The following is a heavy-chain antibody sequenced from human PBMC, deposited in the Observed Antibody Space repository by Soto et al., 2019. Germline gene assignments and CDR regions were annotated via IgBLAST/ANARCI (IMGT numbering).Heavy chain of an antibody. CDR2: IYSGGST. CDR1: GFTVSSNY. Sequence: GGSLRLSCAASGFTVSSNYMSWVRQAPGRGLGWASVIYSGGSTYYADSVKGRFTISRDNSKNTLYLQMNSLRAEATAVYYCARGPDHHRRWYNTRHGDHWFGPWGPGTLVTVSS. V-gene: IGHV3-66*01. D-gene: IGHD6-13*01. J-gene: IGHJ5*02. CDR3: ARGPDHHRRWYNTRHGDHWFGP.